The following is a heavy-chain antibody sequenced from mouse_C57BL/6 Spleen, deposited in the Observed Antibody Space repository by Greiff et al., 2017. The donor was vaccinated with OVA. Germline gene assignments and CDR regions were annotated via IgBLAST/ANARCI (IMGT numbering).Heavy chain of an antibody. D-gene: IGHD1-1*01. J-gene: IGHJ3*01. V-gene: IGHV1-69*01. CDR2: IDPSDSYT. CDR3: ARSYNYCGSPSWFAY. Sequence: QVQLQQPGAELVMPGASVKLSCKASGYTFTSYWMHWVKQRPGQGLEWIGEIDPSDSYTNYNQKFKGKSTLTVDKSSSTAYMQLSSLTSEDSAVYYCARSYNYCGSPSWFAYWGQGTLVTVSA. CDR1: GYTFTSYW.